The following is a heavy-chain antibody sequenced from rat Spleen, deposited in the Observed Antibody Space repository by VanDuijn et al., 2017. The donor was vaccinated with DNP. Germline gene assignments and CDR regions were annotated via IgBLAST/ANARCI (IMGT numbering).Heavy chain of an antibody. Sequence: EVQLVESGGGLVQPGRSMKLSCAASGFTFRNYGMAWVRQAPTQGLEWVASISTVGDNSVYRDSVKGRFTISRDNAKAILYLQINSLRSEDAATYYCTRGTTYYGYNAMDAWGQGTSVTVSS. CDR2: ISTVGDNS. D-gene: IGHD1-9*01. CDR3: TRGTTYYGYNAMDA. V-gene: IGHV5-25*01. J-gene: IGHJ4*01. CDR1: GFTFRNYG.